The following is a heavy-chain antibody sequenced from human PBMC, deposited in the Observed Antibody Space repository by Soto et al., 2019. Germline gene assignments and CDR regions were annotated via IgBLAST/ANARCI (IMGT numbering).Heavy chain of an antibody. D-gene: IGHD3-3*01. CDR1: GFTFSDYY. CDR3: ARERIRFFRNDAFDI. V-gene: IGHV3-11*06. J-gene: IGHJ3*02. CDR2: ISSSSSYT. Sequence: GGSLRVYCAASGFTFSDYYMSWIRQAPGKGLEWVSYISSSSSYTNYADSVKGRFTISRDNAKNSLYLQMNSLRAEDTAVYYCARERIRFFRNDAFDIWGQGTMVTVSS.